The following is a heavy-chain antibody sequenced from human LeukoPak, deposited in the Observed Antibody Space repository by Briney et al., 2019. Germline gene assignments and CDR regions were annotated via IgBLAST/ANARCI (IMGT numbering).Heavy chain of an antibody. CDR3: AIWAQIPATLVYYFDY. V-gene: IGHV4-34*01. Sequence: PSETPSLTCAVYGGSFGGYYWSWIRQPPGKGLEWIGEINHSGSTNYNPSLESRVTISVGPSKNQFSLKLSSVTAPDTAVYYCAIWAQIPATLVYYFDYWGQGTLVT. D-gene: IGHD4-23*01. J-gene: IGHJ4*02. CDR1: GGSFGGYY. CDR2: INHSGST.